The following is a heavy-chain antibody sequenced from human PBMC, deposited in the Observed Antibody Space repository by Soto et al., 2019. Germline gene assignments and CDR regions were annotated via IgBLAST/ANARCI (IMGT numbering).Heavy chain of an antibody. J-gene: IGHJ5*02. CDR1: GFSLSTSGMC. CDR3: ARIRRHCSSPSCYFGFSRSTFDP. D-gene: IGHD2-2*01. CDR2: IDWDDDK. V-gene: IGHV2-70*01. Sequence: ESCPTLVNPTQSLTLTCTFSGFSLSTSGMCXSWIRQPPGKALEWLALIDWDDDKYYSTSLKTRLTISKDTSKNQVVLTMTNMAPVDTATYSCARIRRHCSSPSCYFGFSRSTFDPWGQGALETVSS.